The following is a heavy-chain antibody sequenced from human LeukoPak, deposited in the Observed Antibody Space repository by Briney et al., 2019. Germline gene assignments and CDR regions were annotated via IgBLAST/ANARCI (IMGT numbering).Heavy chain of an antibody. V-gene: IGHV3-48*04. CDR2: ISSSSSTI. CDR1: GFTFSSYS. D-gene: IGHD6-13*01. J-gene: IGHJ4*02. CDR3: ASISRLIAAAGTVDY. Sequence: PGGSLRLSCAASGFTFSSYSMNWVRQAPGKGLEWVSYISSSSSTIYYADSVKGRFTISRDNAKNSLYLQMNSLRAEDTAVYYCASISRLIAAAGTVDYWGQGTLVTVSS.